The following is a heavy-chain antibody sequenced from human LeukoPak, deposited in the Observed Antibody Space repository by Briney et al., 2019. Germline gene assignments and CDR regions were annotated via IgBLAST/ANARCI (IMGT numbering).Heavy chain of an antibody. V-gene: IGHV1-18*01. CDR3: ARVHYYYYMDV. CDR1: GYTFSSYG. CDR2: INTDNGKT. J-gene: IGHJ6*03. Sequence: ASVKVSCKASGYTFSSYGISWVRQAPGQGLEWMGWINTDNGKTNYAQKLQDRVTITTDTSTNTAYMELRRLKSDDTAVYFCARVHYYYYMDVWGKGTTVTVSS.